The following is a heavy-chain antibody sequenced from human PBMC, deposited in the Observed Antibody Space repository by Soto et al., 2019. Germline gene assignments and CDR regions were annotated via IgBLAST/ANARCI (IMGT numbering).Heavy chain of an antibody. CDR1: GYTFTSYV. D-gene: IGHD6-13*01. CDR2: ISAYNGNT. V-gene: IGHV1-18*01. J-gene: IGHJ5*02. Sequence: ASVKVSCKASGYTFTSYVISWVRQAPGQGLEWMGWISAYNGNTNYAQKLQGRVTMTTDTSTSTAYMELRSLRSDDTAVYYCARPYSSSSSDWFDPWGQGTLVTVSS. CDR3: ARPYSSSSSDWFDP.